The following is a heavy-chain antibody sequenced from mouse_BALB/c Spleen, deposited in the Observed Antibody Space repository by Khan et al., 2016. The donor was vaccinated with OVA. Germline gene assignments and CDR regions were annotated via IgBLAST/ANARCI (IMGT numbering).Heavy chain of an antibody. CDR3: EREDYYDYDPFAY. J-gene: IGHJ3*01. V-gene: IGHV3-2*02. CDR1: GYSITSEYA. CDR2: INYSGNT. D-gene: IGHD2-4*01. Sequence: EVELVESGPGLVKPSQSLSLTCTVSGYSITSEYAWNWIRQLPGNKLEWMGYINYSGNTRSNPSLKSRTSITRDTSKNKFFLQLNSVTTEDTATYYCEREDYYDYDPFAYWGQGTLVTVSA.